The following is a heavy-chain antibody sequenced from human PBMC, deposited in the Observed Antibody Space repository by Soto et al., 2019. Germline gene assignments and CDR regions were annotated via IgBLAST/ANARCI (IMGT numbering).Heavy chain of an antibody. Sequence: GGSLRLSCAASGFTFSDYYMSWIRQAPGKGLEWVSAISGSGGSTYYADSVKGRFTISRDNSKNTLYLQMNSLRAEDTAVYYCAKEMIVVVTHFDYWGQGTLVTVSS. CDR2: ISGSGGST. CDR3: AKEMIVVVTHFDY. CDR1: GFTFSDYY. V-gene: IGHV3-23*01. D-gene: IGHD3-22*01. J-gene: IGHJ4*02.